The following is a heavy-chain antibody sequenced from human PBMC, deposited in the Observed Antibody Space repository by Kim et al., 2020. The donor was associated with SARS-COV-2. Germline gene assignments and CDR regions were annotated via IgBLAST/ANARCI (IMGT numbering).Heavy chain of an antibody. CDR2: IYHTENT. Sequence: SETLSLTCAVSGGSVRDGDYSWSWIRQPPGKGLEWIGFIYHTENTYYNPSLKSRVTISIDRSNNQFSLKLNSVTAADTAVYFCANYYDSSETFDIWGHGTLVTVSS. CDR3: ANYYDSSETFDI. J-gene: IGHJ4*01. V-gene: IGHV4-30-2*01. D-gene: IGHD3-22*01. CDR1: GGSVRDGDYS.